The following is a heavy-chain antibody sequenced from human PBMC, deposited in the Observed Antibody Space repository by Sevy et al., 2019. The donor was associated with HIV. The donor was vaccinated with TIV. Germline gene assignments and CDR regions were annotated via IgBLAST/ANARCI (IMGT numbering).Heavy chain of an antibody. CDR1: GFTFSNHA. CDR3: AGDRKVLLVVYAIPFDAFDI. D-gene: IGHD2-8*02. V-gene: IGHV3-30*02. J-gene: IGHJ3*02. CDR2: IRNDGSHE. Sequence: GGSLRLSCTASGFTFSNHAMHWVRQGPGKGPEWVAFIRNDGSHEYYADSVKGRFTISRDNSKNTLYLQMNSLRPEDKAVYYCAGDRKVLLVVYAIPFDAFDIWGQGTMVTVSS.